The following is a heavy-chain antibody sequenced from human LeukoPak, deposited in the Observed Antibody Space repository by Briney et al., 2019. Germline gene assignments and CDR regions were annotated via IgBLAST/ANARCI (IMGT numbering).Heavy chain of an antibody. Sequence: SETLSLTCAVYGGSFVGYYWSWIRQAPGKGLEWIGEINHSGSTNYNPSLKSRVTISVDTSKNLFSLKLRYVAAADTAVYYCARGYGSGSYFVYWGQGTLVTVSP. CDR1: GGSFVGYY. V-gene: IGHV4-34*01. D-gene: IGHD3-10*01. J-gene: IGHJ4*02. CDR3: ARGYGSGSYFVY. CDR2: INHSGST.